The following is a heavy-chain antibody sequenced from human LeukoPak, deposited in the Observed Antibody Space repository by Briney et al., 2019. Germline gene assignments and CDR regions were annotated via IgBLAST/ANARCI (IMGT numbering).Heavy chain of an antibody. V-gene: IGHV1-69*05. J-gene: IGHJ4*02. CDR1: GGTFSSYA. D-gene: IGHD1-26*01. CDR2: IIPIFGTA. CDR3: AMGARSQGDFDY. Sequence: SVKVSCKASGGTFSSYAISWVRQAPGQGLEWMGGIIPIFGTANYAQRFQGRVTITTDESTSTAYMELSSLRSEDTAVYYCAMGARSQGDFDYWGQGTLVTVSS.